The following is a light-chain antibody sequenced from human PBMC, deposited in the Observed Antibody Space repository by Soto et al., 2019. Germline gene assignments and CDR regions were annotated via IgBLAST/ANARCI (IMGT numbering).Light chain of an antibody. Sequence: EIVMTQSPATVSVSPGERATLSCRASQSVNSNLVWYQHKPGQAPRLLISGASTRATGIPARFSGSGSGTDFTLTISSLQSEDFALYYCQQYNNWLWTFGQGTRVEIK. CDR2: GAS. CDR3: QQYNNWLWT. J-gene: IGKJ1*01. CDR1: QSVNSN. V-gene: IGKV3-15*01.